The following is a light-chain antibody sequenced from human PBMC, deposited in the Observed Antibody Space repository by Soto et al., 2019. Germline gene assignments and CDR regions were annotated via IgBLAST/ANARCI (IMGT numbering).Light chain of an antibody. J-gene: IGLJ1*01. CDR3: SSYTSSSTL. V-gene: IGLV2-11*01. Sequence: QSVLTQPRSVSGSPGQSVTISCTGTSSDVGGYNYVSWYQQHAGKAPKLIIYDVSKRPSGVPRRFSGSKFGNTASLTISGLQTEDEADYYCSSYTSSSTLFGTGTKVTVL. CDR1: SSDVGGYNY. CDR2: DVS.